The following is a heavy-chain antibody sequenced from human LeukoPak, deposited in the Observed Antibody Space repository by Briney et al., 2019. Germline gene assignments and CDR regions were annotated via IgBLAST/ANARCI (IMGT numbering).Heavy chain of an antibody. D-gene: IGHD4-17*01. CDR2: IYYSGST. CDR3: ARGHLSDYGDYYYYYYYMDV. CDR1: GGSISSSSYY. J-gene: IGHJ6*03. Sequence: PSETLSLTCTVSGGSISSSSYYWGWIRQPPGKGLEWIGSIYYSGSTYYNPSLKSRVTISVDTSKNQFSLKLSSVTAADTAVYYCARGHLSDYGDYYYYYYYMDVWGKGTTVTVSS. V-gene: IGHV4-39*07.